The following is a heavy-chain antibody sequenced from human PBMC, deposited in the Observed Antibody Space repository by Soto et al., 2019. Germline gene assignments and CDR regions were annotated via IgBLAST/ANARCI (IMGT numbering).Heavy chain of an antibody. CDR2: ISYDGSNK. V-gene: IGHV3-30-3*01. CDR1: GFTFSSFA. CDR3: ARENYGAHYFDY. Sequence: PGGSLRLSCAASGFTFSSFAMHWVRKAPGKGLEWVAVISYDGSNKYYADSVKGRFTISRDNSKNTLYLQLSSLRAEDTAVYYCARENYGAHYFDYWGQGALVTVSS. D-gene: IGHD4-17*01. J-gene: IGHJ4*02.